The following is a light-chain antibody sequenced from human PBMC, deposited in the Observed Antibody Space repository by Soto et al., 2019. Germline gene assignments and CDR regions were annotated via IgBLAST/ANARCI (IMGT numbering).Light chain of an antibody. CDR1: QTISSW. CDR2: KAS. Sequence: DIQMTQSPSTLSGSVGDRVTITCRASQTISSWLAWYQQKPGKAPKLLIYKASTLKSGVPSRFSGSGSGTEFTLTIRSLQPDDFATYYCQHYNSYSEAFGQGTKVERK. V-gene: IGKV1-5*03. J-gene: IGKJ1*01. CDR3: QHYNSYSEA.